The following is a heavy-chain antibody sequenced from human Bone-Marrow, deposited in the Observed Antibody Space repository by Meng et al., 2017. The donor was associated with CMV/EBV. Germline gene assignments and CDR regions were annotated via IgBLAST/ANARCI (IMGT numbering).Heavy chain of an antibody. CDR3: ARDTYYYDSSGYFPLYYYYYGMDV. Sequence: GESLKISCAASGFTFSSYWMHWVRQAPGKGLVWVSRINSDGSSPSYADSVKGRFTISRDNAKNTLYLQMNSLRAEDTAVYYCARDTYYYDSSGYFPLYYYYYGMDVWGQGTTVTVSS. V-gene: IGHV3-74*01. J-gene: IGHJ6*02. CDR1: GFTFSSYW. CDR2: INSDGSSP. D-gene: IGHD3-22*01.